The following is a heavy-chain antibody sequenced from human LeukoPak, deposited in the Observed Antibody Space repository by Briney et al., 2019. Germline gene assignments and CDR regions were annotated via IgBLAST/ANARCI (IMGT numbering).Heavy chain of an antibody. V-gene: IGHV3-23*01. D-gene: IGHD3-16*01. CDR2: ISGDGTRT. CDR1: GFSFSSYA. CDR3: AKWPEGAMDYFDY. J-gene: IGHJ4*02. Sequence: GGSLRLSCAASGFSFSSYAMAWARQAPVKGLEWVSAISGDGTRTYYADSVKGRFTISRDNSKNTLYLEMSSLRVEDTAIYYCAKWPEGAMDYFDYWGQGTLVTVSS.